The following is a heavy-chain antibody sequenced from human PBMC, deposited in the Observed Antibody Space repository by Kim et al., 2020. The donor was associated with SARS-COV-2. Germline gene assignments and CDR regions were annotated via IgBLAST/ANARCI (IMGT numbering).Heavy chain of an antibody. Sequence: ASVKVSCKASGYTFTSYYMHWVRQAPGQGLEWMGIINPSGGSTSYAQKFQGRVTMTRDTSTSTVYMELSSLRSEDTAVYYCARSYYGSGTYYQNGGLHYGMDVWGQGTTVTVSS. D-gene: IGHD3-10*01. J-gene: IGHJ6*02. CDR2: INPSGGST. V-gene: IGHV1-46*01. CDR1: GYTFTSYY. CDR3: ARSYYGSGTYYQNGGLHYGMDV.